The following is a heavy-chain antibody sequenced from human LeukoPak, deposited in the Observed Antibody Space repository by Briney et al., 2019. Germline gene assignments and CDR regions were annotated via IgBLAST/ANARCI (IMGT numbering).Heavy chain of an antibody. CDR1: GGSISSYY. CDR3: ARRPRDYYDSSGYPLENAFDI. V-gene: IGHV4-59*08. CDR2: IYYSGST. D-gene: IGHD3-22*01. J-gene: IGHJ3*02. Sequence: SETLSLICTVSGGSISSYYWRWIRQPPGKGLEWIGYIYYSGSTNYNPSLKSRVTISVDTSKNQFSLKLSSVTAADTAVYYCARRPRDYYDSSGYPLENAFDIWGQGTMVTVSS.